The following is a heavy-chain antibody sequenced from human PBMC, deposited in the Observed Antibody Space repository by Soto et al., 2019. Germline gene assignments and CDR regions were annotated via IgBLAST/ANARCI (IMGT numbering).Heavy chain of an antibody. J-gene: IGHJ4*02. D-gene: IGHD3-3*01. CDR3: AKDSRGRITIFGVVISRGIIFDY. Sequence: PGGSLRLSCAASGFTFSSYAMSWVRQAPGKGLEWVSAISGSGGSTYYADSVKGRFTISRDNSKNTLYLQMNSLRAEDTAVYYCAKDSRGRITIFGVVISRGIIFDYWGQGTLVTVSS. CDR1: GFTFSSYA. CDR2: ISGSGGST. V-gene: IGHV3-23*01.